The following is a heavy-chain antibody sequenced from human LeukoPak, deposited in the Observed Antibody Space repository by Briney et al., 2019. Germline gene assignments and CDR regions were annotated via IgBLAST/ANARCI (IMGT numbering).Heavy chain of an antibody. D-gene: IGHD3-22*01. V-gene: IGHV4-4*08. J-gene: IGHJ4*02. Sequence: SETLSLTCVVSGGSISTYYWSWIRQPPGKGLEWIGYLYSSGSTNYNPSLKSRVSISEDTSKNQVSLNLNSVTAADTAVYYCARAYDSSGYYYYFDYWGQGTLVTVSS. CDR3: ARAYDSSGYYYYFDY. CDR2: LYSSGST. CDR1: GGSISTYY.